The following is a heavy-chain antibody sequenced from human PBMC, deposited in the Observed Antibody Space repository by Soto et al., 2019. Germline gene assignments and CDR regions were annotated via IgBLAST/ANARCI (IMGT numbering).Heavy chain of an antibody. CDR2: IKNKADGETT. V-gene: IGHV3-15*07. J-gene: IGHJ5*02. CDR3: TTLGPS. CDR1: GFAFSDAW. Sequence: GGSLRLSCAASGFAFSDAWMNWVRQAPGKGLEWVGHIKNKADGETTDFAAPVKGRFTITRDDSKNILYLQMNSLRTEDSGTKYCTTLGPSWGQGNLVTVSS.